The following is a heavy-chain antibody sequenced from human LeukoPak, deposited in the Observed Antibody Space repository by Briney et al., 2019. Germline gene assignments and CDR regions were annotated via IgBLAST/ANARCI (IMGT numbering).Heavy chain of an antibody. CDR1: GFTFSSYV. CDR3: AKIRGVYYYYYGMDV. J-gene: IGHJ6*04. D-gene: IGHD3-3*01. V-gene: IGHV3-30*18. CDR2: ISYDGSNK. Sequence: PGGSLRLSCAASGFTFSSYVMHGVRPAPGKGLEWVAVISYDGSNKYYADSVKGRFTISRDNSKNTLYLQMNSLRAEDTAVYYCAKIRGVYYYYYGMDVWGKGTTVTVSS.